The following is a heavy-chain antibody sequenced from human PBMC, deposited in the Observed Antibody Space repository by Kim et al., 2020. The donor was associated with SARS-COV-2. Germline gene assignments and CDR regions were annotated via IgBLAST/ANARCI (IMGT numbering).Heavy chain of an antibody. D-gene: IGHD5-18*01. CDR2: IWYDGSNK. CDR1: GFTFSSYG. J-gene: IGHJ4*02. CDR3: ARDRNLKQLWFVFVFGQFFDY. Sequence: GGSLRLSCAASGFTFSSYGMHWVRQAPGKGLEWVAVIWYDGSNKYYADSVKGRFTISRDNSKNTLYLQMNSLRAEDTAVYYCARDRNLKQLWFVFVFGQFFDYWGQGTLVTVSS. V-gene: IGHV3-33*01.